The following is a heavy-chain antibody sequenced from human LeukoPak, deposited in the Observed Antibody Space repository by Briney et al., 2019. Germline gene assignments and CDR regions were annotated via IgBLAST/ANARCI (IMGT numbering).Heavy chain of an antibody. Sequence: GGSLRLSCAASGFSFSSDAMSWVRQAPGKGLEWVSAISGSGGSTYYADSVKGRFTISRDNSKNTLYLQMNSLRAEDTAVYYCAKDVDSGSYYFDYWGQGTLVTVSS. CDR3: AKDVDSGSYYFDY. CDR1: GFSFSSDA. D-gene: IGHD1-26*01. J-gene: IGHJ4*02. V-gene: IGHV3-23*01. CDR2: ISGSGGST.